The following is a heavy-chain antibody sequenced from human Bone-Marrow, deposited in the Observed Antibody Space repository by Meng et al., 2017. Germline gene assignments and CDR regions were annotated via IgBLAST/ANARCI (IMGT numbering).Heavy chain of an antibody. V-gene: IGHV4-59*01. CDR3: ARLRNAFDI. D-gene: IGHD5-12*01. J-gene: IGHJ3*02. Sequence: SETLSLTCTVSGGSISSYYWSWIRQPPGKGLEWIGYIYYSGSTNYNPSLKSRVTRSVDTSKNQFSLKLSSVTAADTAVYYCARLRNAFDIWGQGTMVTVSS. CDR1: GGSISSYY. CDR2: IYYSGST.